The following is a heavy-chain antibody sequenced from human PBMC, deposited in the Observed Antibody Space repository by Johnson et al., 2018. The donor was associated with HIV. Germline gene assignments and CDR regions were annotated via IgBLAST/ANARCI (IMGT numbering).Heavy chain of an antibody. V-gene: IGHV3-33*03. CDR1: GFTFSNYG. Sequence: QEQLVESGGGVVQPGGSLRLSCAASGFTFSNYGMHWVRQAPGKGLEWVAVIWYDGRNKYYEDSVKGRNTISRDNSKNTLYLQMNSLRAEDRAVYYCAKGDYFDTRAAFDIWGQGTVVIVSS. CDR2: IWYDGRNK. J-gene: IGHJ3*02. CDR3: AKGDYFDTRAAFDI. D-gene: IGHD3-22*01.